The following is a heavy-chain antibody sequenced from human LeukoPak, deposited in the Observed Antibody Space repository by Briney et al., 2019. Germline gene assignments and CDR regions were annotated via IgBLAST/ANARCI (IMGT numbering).Heavy chain of an antibody. J-gene: IGHJ4*02. CDR3: ARRYYYDSSGNKYYFDY. CDR1: GYTFTNYY. V-gene: IGHV1-46*01. Sequence: ASVKVSCKASGYTFTNYYMHWVRQAPGHGLEWMGVINPSSGSTFYAQKFLGRVTMTRDTSTSTLYMELSSLRSEDTAVYYCARRYYYDSSGNKYYFDYWGQGTLVTVSP. D-gene: IGHD3-22*01. CDR2: INPSSGST.